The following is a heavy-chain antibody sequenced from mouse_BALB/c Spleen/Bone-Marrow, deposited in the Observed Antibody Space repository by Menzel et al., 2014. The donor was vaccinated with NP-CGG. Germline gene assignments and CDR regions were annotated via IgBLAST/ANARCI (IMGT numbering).Heavy chain of an antibody. D-gene: IGHD2-1*01. J-gene: IGHJ3*01. CDR1: GYTFTEYA. CDR2: ISTYSGNT. CDR3: AYPVCYGNYEGFAY. V-gene: IGHV1S137*01. Sequence: QVQLQQSGPELVRPGASVKISCKGSGYTFTEYAMHWVKQSHAKSLEWIGVISTYSGNTNYNQKFKGKATMTVDKSSSTAYMELTRLTSENSAVYYCAYPVCYGNYEGFAYWGQGTLVTVSA.